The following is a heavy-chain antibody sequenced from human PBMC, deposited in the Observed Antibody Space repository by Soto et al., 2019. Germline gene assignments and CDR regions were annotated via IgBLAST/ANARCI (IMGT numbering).Heavy chain of an antibody. CDR1: GSTFSSYA. D-gene: IGHD2-8*01. V-gene: IGHV1-69*13. CDR3: ASSKGGYCTNGVCIDY. J-gene: IGHJ4*02. CDR2: IIPIFGTA. Sequence: SVKVSCKASGSTFSSYAISWVRQAPGQGLEWMGGIIPIFGTANYAQKFQGRVTITADESTSTAYMELSSLRSEDTAVYYCASSKGGYCTNGVCIDYWGQGTLVTV.